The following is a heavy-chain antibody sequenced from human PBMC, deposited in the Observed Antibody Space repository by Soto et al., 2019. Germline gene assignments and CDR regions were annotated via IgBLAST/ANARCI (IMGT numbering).Heavy chain of an antibody. CDR1: GLSFSNYY. D-gene: IGHD3-3*01. V-gene: IGHV3-11*05. J-gene: IGHJ4*02. Sequence: QVQLVESGGGLVKPGGSLRLSCAASGLSFSNYYMSWIRQARGKGLESLSYISGDSRDTNYADSVKGRFTISRDNAKNSLYLQMNSLRVEDTAVYYCSTGPRRLSDWGQGTLVIVSS. CDR2: ISGDSRDT. CDR3: STGPRRLSD.